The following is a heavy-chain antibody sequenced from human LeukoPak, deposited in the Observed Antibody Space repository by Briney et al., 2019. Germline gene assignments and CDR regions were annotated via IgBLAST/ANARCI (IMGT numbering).Heavy chain of an antibody. Sequence: GGSLRLSCAASGFTFSSYSMNWVRQAPGKGLEWVSSISSSSSYIYYADSVKGRFTISRDNFKNTLYLQMSSLRAEDTAVYYCARDFYCSSTSCRGAFDIWGQGTMVTVSS. J-gene: IGHJ3*02. CDR3: ARDFYCSSTSCRGAFDI. CDR2: ISSSSSYI. CDR1: GFTFSSYS. D-gene: IGHD2-2*01. V-gene: IGHV3-21*01.